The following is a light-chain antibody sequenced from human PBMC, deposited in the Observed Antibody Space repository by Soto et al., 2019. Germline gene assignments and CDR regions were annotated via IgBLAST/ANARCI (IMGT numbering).Light chain of an antibody. V-gene: IGKV3-20*01. CDR2: GAS. J-gene: IGKJ1*01. CDR1: QTVSSNF. CDR3: QQYGTSPAT. Sequence: EIVLTQSQGTLSLSPGDRATLSCSASQTVSSNFLAWYQQRPAQAPRLLIHGASTRATGITDRFSGSVSGTDFTLIISGLEPEDFAVYYCQQYGTSPATFGQGTKVEIK.